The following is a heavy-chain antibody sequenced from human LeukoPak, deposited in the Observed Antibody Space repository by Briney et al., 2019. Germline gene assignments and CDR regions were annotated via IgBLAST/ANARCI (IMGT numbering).Heavy chain of an antibody. V-gene: IGHV1-18*04. J-gene: IGHJ4*02. CDR2: ISAYNGNT. CDR3: ARDSLPGYSSSWSTFDY. D-gene: IGHD6-13*01. CDR1: GYTFTGYY. Sequence: GASVKVSCKASGYTFTGYYMHWVRQAPGQGLEWMGWISAYNGNTNYAQKLRGRVTMTTDTSTSTAYMELRSLRSDDTAVYYCARDSLPGYSSSWSTFDYWGQGTLVTVSS.